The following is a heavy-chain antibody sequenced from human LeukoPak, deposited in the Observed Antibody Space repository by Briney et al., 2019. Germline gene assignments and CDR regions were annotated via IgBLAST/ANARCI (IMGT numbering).Heavy chain of an antibody. CDR3: ARRIAAAGSDWFDP. Sequence: KTSETLSLTCTVSGGSISSGDYYWSWIRQPPGKGLEWIGYIYYSGSTNYNPSLKSRVTISVDTSKNQFSLKLSSVTAADTAVYYCARRIAAAGSDWFDPWGQGTLVTVSS. CDR2: IYYSGST. V-gene: IGHV4-61*08. CDR1: GGSISSGDYY. D-gene: IGHD6-13*01. J-gene: IGHJ5*02.